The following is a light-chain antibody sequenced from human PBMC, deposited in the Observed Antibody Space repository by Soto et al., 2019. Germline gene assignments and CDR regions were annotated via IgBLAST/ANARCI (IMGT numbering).Light chain of an antibody. CDR3: QQYNSPWT. Sequence: DIQMTQSPSTLSASVGDSVTITCRASQSISSWLAWYQQKPGKAPKLLIYDASSLESGVPSRFSGSGSGTEFTLTISSLQPDDFATYYCQQYNSPWTFDQGTKVEIK. CDR2: DAS. J-gene: IGKJ1*01. CDR1: QSISSW. V-gene: IGKV1-5*01.